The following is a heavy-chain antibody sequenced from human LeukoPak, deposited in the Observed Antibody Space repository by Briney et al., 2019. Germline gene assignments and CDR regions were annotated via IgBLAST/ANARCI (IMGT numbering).Heavy chain of an antibody. Sequence: SGTLSLTCAVYGGSFSGYYWSWIRQPPGKGLEWIGEINHSGSTNYNPSLKSRVTISVDTSKNQFSLKLSSVTAADTAVYYCARRLPPSVNSGQTHRSPTRYFDYWGQGTLVTVSS. D-gene: IGHD4-23*01. J-gene: IGHJ4*02. CDR1: GGSFSGYY. V-gene: IGHV4-34*01. CDR3: ARRLPPSVNSGQTHRSPTRYFDY. CDR2: INHSGST.